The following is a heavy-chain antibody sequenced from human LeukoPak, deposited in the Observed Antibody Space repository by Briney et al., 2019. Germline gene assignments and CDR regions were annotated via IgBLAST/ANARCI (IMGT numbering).Heavy chain of an antibody. V-gene: IGHV4-59*01. CDR3: ARQYYDILTGSTDAFDI. J-gene: IGHJ3*02. CDR1: GVSISSYY. CDR2: IYYSGST. D-gene: IGHD3-9*01. Sequence: AETLSLTCTVSGVSISSYYWSWVRQPPGKGLEWIGYIYYSGSTNYNPSLKSRVTISVDTSKNQFSLKLSSVTAADTAVYYCARQYYDILTGSTDAFDIWGQGTMVTVSS.